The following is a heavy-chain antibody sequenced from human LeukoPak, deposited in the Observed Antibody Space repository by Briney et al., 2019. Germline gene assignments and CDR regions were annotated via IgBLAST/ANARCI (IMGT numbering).Heavy chain of an antibody. CDR3: ARGGWVNDDSGALFGMDV. V-gene: IGHV1-8*01. J-gene: IGHJ6*02. CDR2: MNPNSGNT. D-gene: IGHD3-10*01. Sequence: ASVKVSCKASGYTFSRYDINWVRQATGQGLEWMGRMNPNSGNTNYAQKFQGRVTMTRSTSTSTAYLELSSLRSDDTAVYYCARGGWVNDDSGALFGMDVGGQGTTVTVSS. CDR1: GYTFSRYD.